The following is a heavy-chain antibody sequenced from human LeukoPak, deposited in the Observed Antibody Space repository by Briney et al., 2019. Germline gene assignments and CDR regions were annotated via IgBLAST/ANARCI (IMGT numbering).Heavy chain of an antibody. J-gene: IGHJ5*02. CDR3: AREMVVPAAAGWFDP. CDR2: IYTSGST. Sequence: SETLSLTCTVSGGSISSGSYYWSWIRQPAGKGLEWIGRIYTSGSTNYNPSLKSRVTVSVDTSKNQFSLKLSSVTAADTAVYYCAREMVVPAAAGWFDPWGQGTLVTVSS. V-gene: IGHV4-61*02. D-gene: IGHD2-2*01. CDR1: GGSISSGSYY.